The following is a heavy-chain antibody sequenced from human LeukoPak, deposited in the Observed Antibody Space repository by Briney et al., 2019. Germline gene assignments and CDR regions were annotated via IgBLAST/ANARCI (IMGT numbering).Heavy chain of an antibody. CDR3: AKVSSTSHDFDY. J-gene: IGHJ4*02. V-gene: IGHV1-2*04. D-gene: IGHD2-2*01. CDR1: GYTFTGYY. Sequence: ASVKVSCKASGYTFTGYYIHWARQAPGQGLEWMGWINCNNGGTSYAQKFQGWVTITRDTSISTVYMELSRLKSDDTAVYYCAKVSSTSHDFDYWGQGTLVTVSS. CDR2: INCNNGGT.